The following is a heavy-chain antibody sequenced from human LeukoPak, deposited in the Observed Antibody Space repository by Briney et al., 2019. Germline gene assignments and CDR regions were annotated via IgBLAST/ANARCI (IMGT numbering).Heavy chain of an antibody. CDR2: ISSSGSTI. CDR3: ARDSIRGHFDY. CDR1: GFTFSSYE. D-gene: IGHD3-10*01. J-gene: IGHJ4*02. V-gene: IGHV3-48*03. Sequence: GGSLRLSCAASGFTFSSYEMNWVRQAPGKGLEWVSYISSSGSTIYYADSVKGRFTIFRYNANNSLYLQMNSLRAEDTAVYYCARDSIRGHFDYWGQGTLVTVSS.